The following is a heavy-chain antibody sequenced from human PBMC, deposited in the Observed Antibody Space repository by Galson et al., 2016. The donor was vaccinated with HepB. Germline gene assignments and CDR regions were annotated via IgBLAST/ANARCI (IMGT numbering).Heavy chain of an antibody. V-gene: IGHV3-23*01. D-gene: IGHD6-19*01. J-gene: IGHJ4*02. CDR1: GFTFSRYS. CDR3: AKGLFAVMD. CDR2: IRGSGADT. Sequence: SLRLSCAASGFTFSRYSMHWVRQAPGKGLEWVSGIRGSGADTYYADSVKGRFTISRDNSKNMVYLQMNSLRVDDTAVYYCAKGLFAVMDWGQGTLSPSPQ.